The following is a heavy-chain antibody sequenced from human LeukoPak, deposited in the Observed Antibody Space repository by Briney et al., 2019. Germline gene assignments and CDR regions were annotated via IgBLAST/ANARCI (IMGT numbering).Heavy chain of an antibody. D-gene: IGHD2-21*02. CDR1: GGSFSGYY. CDR3: ARAGQCGGDCYSPYYFDY. J-gene: IGHJ4*02. Sequence: SETLSLTCAVYGGSFSGYYWSWIRQPPGKGLEWIGYIYHSGSTYYNPSLKSRVTISVDRSKNQFSLRLSSVTAADTAVYYCARAGQCGGDCYSPYYFDYWGQGTLVTVSS. CDR2: IYHSGST. V-gene: IGHV4-30-2*01.